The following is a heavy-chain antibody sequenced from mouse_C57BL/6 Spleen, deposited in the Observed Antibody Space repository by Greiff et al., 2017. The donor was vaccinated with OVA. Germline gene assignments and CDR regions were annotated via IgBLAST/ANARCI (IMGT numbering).Heavy chain of an antibody. J-gene: IGHJ2*01. V-gene: IGHV14-2*01. CDR3: ARSYYYGSSPYYFDY. CDR2: IDPEDGET. D-gene: IGHD1-1*01. CDR1: GFNIKDYY. Sequence: EVKLVESGAELVKPGASVKLSCTASGFNIKDYYMHWVKQRTEQGLEWIGRIDPEDGETKYAPKFQGKATITADTSSNTAYLQLSSLTSEDTAVYYCARSYYYGSSPYYFDYWGQGTTLTVSS.